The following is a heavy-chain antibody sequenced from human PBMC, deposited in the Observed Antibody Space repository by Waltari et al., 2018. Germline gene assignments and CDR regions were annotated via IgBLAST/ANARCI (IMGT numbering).Heavy chain of an antibody. CDR2: ISHEGRKE. CDR3: AKADGNPWNFEYYGMDV. J-gene: IGHJ6*02. Sequence: QVHLMESGGGVVQPGRSLRLSCAASGFMFRCFGMHWVRQAPGKGLEWVAVISHEGRKEYYGDAVKGRFNISRDNSKNIVYLQMNSLRGDDTAVYHCAKADGNPWNFEYYGMDVWGPGTTVTVSS. V-gene: IGHV3-30*18. CDR1: GFMFRCFG. D-gene: IGHD3-16*01.